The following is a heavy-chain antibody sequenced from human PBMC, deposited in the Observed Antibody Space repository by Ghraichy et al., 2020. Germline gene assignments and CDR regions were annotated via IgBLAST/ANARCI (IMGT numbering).Heavy chain of an antibody. D-gene: IGHD5-24*01. J-gene: IGHJ4*02. CDR2: ISSSGSTI. CDR3: AKNAGRDGYNYYFDY. CDR1: GFTFSDYY. Sequence: GGSLRLSCAASGFTFSDYYMSWIRQAPGKGLEWVSYISSSGSTIYYADSVKGRFTISRDNAKNSLYLQMNSLRAEDTAVYYCAKNAGRDGYNYYFDYWGQGTLVTVSS. V-gene: IGHV3-11*01.